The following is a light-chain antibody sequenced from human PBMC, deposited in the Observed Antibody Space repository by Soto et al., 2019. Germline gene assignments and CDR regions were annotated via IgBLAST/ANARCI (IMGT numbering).Light chain of an antibody. CDR2: DAS. J-gene: IGKJ5*01. Sequence: EIVLTQSPGTLSLSPGERATRSCRASQSVIYYLAWYQQKPGQAPRFLIYDASSRATGVPDRFSGSGSGTDFTLTISRLEPEDFAVYGCQQYGSSITFGQGTRLEIK. V-gene: IGKV3-20*01. CDR3: QQYGSSIT. CDR1: QSVIYY.